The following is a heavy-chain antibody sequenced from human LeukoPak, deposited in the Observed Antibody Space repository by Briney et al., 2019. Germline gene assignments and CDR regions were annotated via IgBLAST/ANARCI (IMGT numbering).Heavy chain of an antibody. Sequence: ASVKVSCKVSGYTLTELSMHWVRQAPGKGLEWMGGFDPEDGETIYAQKFQGRVTMTRDTSISTAYMELSRLRSDDTAVYYCARVQLWSSFFDYWGQGTLVTVSS. V-gene: IGHV1-24*01. J-gene: IGHJ4*02. CDR2: FDPEDGET. CDR3: ARVQLWSSFFDY. CDR1: GYTLTELS. D-gene: IGHD5-18*01.